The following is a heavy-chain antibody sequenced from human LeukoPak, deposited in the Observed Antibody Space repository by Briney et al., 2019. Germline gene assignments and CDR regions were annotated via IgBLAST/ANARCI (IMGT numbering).Heavy chain of an antibody. V-gene: IGHV4-30-4*01. CDR2: IYYSGST. J-gene: IGHJ4*02. D-gene: IGHD3-16*01. CDR1: GGSISSGVYY. Sequence: SETLSLTCTVSGGSISSGVYYWSWLGQPPGRGVEWIGYIYYSGSTYYNPSLKSRVTISVDTSNNQFSLKLSSVTAADTAVYYCARDDPDGANDYWGQGTLVTVSS. CDR3: ARDDPDGANDY.